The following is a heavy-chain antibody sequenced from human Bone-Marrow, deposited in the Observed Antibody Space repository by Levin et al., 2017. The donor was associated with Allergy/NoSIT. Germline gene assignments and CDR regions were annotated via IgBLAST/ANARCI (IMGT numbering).Heavy chain of an antibody. V-gene: IGHV4-59*01. J-gene: IGHJ4*02. Sequence: SQTLSLTCTVSSDSIKTSYWSWIRQPPGKGLEWIGYVYYSGGSNYDPSLKSRVTISLDTSKNQVSLRLTSVTVADTAVYYCAREGSECSGGTCYDSWGQGTVVTVSS. CDR2: VYYSGGS. CDR1: SDSIKTSY. CDR3: AREGSECSGGTCYDS. D-gene: IGHD2-15*01.